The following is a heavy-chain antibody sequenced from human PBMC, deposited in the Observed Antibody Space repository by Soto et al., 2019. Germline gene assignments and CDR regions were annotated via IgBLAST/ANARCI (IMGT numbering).Heavy chain of an antibody. D-gene: IGHD1-26*01. J-gene: IGHJ4*02. CDR3: ATGRGGPFDY. V-gene: IGHV3-30-3*01. CDR1: GFTFSSYA. Sequence: GESLKISCAASGFTFSSYAMHWVRQAPGKGLEWVAVISYDGSNKYYADSVKGRFTISRDNSKNTLYLQMNSLRAEDTAVYYCATGRGGPFDYWGQGTLVTVSS. CDR2: ISYDGSNK.